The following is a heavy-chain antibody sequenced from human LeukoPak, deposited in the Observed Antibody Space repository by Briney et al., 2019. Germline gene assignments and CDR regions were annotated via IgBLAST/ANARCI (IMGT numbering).Heavy chain of an antibody. J-gene: IGHJ3*02. D-gene: IGHD3-22*01. CDR3: ARDPGYYYDTPDAFDI. CDR1: GFTFSSYS. V-gene: IGHV3-21*01. Sequence: GGSLRLSCAASGFTFSSYSMNWVRQAPGKGLEWVSSISSSSSYIYYADSVKGRFTISRDNAKNSLYLQMNSLRAEDTAVYYCARDPGYYYDTPDAFDIWGQGTMVTVSS. CDR2: ISSSSSYI.